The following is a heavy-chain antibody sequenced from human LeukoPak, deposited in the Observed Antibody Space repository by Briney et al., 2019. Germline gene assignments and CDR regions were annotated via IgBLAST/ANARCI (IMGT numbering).Heavy chain of an antibody. J-gene: IGHJ4*02. CDR3: ATRIVVVTATRGASDY. CDR2: ISSSSSYI. D-gene: IGHD2-21*02. Sequence: GGSLRLSCAASGFTFSSYEMNWVRQAPGKGLEWVSSISSSSSYIYYADSVKGRFTISRDSAKNSLYLQMNSLRAEDTAVYYCATRIVVVTATRGASDYWGQGTLVTVSS. CDR1: GFTFSSYE. V-gene: IGHV3-21*01.